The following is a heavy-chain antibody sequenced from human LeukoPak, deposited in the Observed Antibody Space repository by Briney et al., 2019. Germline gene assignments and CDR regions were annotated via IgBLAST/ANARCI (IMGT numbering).Heavy chain of an antibody. CDR1: GFTFSAYT. CDR3: ARLGYCSGGSCYSGVAFDI. D-gene: IGHD2-15*01. Sequence: GGSLRLSCVASGFTFSAYTMNWVRQAPGKGLEWVSFISSSSTYIYYADSLKGRFTISRDNAKNSLYLQMNSLRAEDTAVYYCARLGYCSGGSCYSGVAFDIWGQGTMVTVSS. V-gene: IGHV3-21*01. J-gene: IGHJ3*02. CDR2: ISSSSTYI.